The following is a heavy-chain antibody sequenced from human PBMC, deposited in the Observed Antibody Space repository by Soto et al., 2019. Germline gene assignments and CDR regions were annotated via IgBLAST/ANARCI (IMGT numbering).Heavy chain of an antibody. D-gene: IGHD4-17*01. CDR1: GYTFSNWA. V-gene: IGHV1-3*01. CDR3: ASEIDATTATSLDY. Sequence: GXSVKDSCKASGYTFSNWAMHWGRQAPGQGLEWMGWINAGNGDTKYSQKFQDRVTITRDTSASTAYMELSSLRFEDTAVYYCASEIDATTATSLDYWGQGTLVTVSS. CDR2: INAGNGDT. J-gene: IGHJ4*02.